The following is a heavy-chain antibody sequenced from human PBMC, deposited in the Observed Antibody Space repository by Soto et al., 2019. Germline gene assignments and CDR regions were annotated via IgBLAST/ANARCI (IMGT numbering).Heavy chain of an antibody. J-gene: IGHJ4*02. D-gene: IGHD1-1*01. CDR1: GYTFTSYG. V-gene: IGHV1-18*01. CDR3: TIGSGTTSEGSLFDD. Sequence: ASVKVSCKASGYTFTSYGINWVRQAPGQGLEWMGWISGYNGDTNYAQKVQGRVTMTTDTSTSTAYMELRSLRSDDTAVYYCTIGSGTTSEGSLFDDRGQGTRVTVAS. CDR2: ISGYNGDT.